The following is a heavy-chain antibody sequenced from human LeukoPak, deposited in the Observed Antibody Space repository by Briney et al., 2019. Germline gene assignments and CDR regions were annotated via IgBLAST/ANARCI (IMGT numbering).Heavy chain of an antibody. CDR2: IYHSGST. CDR3: ARGGYYGSGSPINWFDP. D-gene: IGHD3-10*01. Sequence: SETLSLTCAVSGGSISSGGYSWSWIRQPPGKGLEWIGYIYHSGSTYYNPSLKSRVTISVDRSKNQFSLKLSSVTAADTAVYYCARGGYYGSGSPINWFDPWGQGTLVTVSS. CDR1: GGSISSGGYS. J-gene: IGHJ5*02. V-gene: IGHV4-30-2*01.